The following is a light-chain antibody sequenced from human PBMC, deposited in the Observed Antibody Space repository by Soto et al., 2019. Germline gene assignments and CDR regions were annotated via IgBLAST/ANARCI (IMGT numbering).Light chain of an antibody. CDR1: SSDVGGYNY. V-gene: IGLV2-8*01. CDR2: EVS. Sequence: QSALTQPASVSGSPGQSITISCTGTSSDVGGYNYVSWYQQHPGKAPRLMIYEVSKRPSGVPDRFSGSKSGNTASLTVSGLQADDEADYYCSSYAGSDNPYVFGTGTKLTVL. CDR3: SSYAGSDNPYV. J-gene: IGLJ1*01.